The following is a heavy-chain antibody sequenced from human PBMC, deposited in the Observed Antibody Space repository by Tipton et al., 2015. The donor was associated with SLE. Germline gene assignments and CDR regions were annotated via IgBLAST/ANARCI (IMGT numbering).Heavy chain of an antibody. CDR3: ARRIQETRYSLDNWFDP. J-gene: IGHJ5*02. CDR1: GASISSAGHY. D-gene: IGHD2/OR15-2a*01. CDR2: IYATGST. V-gene: IGHV4-61*02. Sequence: TLSLTCTVSGASISSAGHYWNWIRQKPGKGLEWIGRIYATGSTNYNHSLKSRVTMSVDTSKNQFSLKLSSVTAADTALYYCARRIQETRYSLDNWFDPWGRGTLVTVSS.